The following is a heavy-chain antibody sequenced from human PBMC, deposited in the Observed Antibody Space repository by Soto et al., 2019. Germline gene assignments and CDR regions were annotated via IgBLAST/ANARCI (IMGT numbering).Heavy chain of an antibody. D-gene: IGHD2-21*01. V-gene: IGHV3-11*01. CDR2: ISSSGTTI. J-gene: IGHJ6*02. CDR3: ARGHSIFYGMDV. Sequence: QVQLVESEGGLVKPGGSLRLSCAASGFTFSDYYMNWIRQAPGKGLEWVSYISSSGTTIYYADSVKGRFTISRDNAKKSLFLQMNSLRAEDTALYYCARGHSIFYGMDVWGQGTTVTVSS. CDR1: GFTFSDYY.